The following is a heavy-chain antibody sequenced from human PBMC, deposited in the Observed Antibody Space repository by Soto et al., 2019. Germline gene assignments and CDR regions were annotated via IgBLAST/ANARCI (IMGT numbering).Heavy chain of an antibody. Sequence: QVQLQESGPGLVKPSQTLSLTCTVSGGSISSGDYYWSWIRQPPGKGLEWIGDTYYSGSTYYNPSLKSRVTISVGTSKNQFSLNLSSVTAADTAGYYCARAEGYLGGGYYYYYGMDVWGQGTTVTVSS. V-gene: IGHV4-30-4*01. CDR3: ARAEGYLGGGYYYYYGMDV. J-gene: IGHJ6*02. CDR1: GGSISSGDYY. CDR2: TYYSGST. D-gene: IGHD1-26*01.